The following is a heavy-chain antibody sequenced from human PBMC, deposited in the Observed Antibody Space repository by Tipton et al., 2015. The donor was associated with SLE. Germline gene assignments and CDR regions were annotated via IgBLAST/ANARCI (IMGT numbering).Heavy chain of an antibody. Sequence: QLVQSGAEVREPGESLKISCQGSGYSFTTYWIGWVRQMSGRGLEWMGIIYPDDSDARYSPSFQGQVTMSVDKSVSTAYLQWSSLKAADTAIYYCARQYNTSSVTGYWGQGTLVTVSS. V-gene: IGHV5-51*01. CDR1: GYSFTTYW. CDR2: IYPDDSDA. CDR3: ARQYNTSSVTGY. J-gene: IGHJ4*02. D-gene: IGHD6-6*01.